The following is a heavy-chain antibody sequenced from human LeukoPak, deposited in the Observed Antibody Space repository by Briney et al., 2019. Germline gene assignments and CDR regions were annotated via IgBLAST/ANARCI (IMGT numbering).Heavy chain of an antibody. CDR1: GFSFSSHL. Sequence: PGGSLRLSCAASGFSFSSHLVHWVRQAPGKGLVWVSRISDDGSYTSNVDSVKGRLTISRDNVNNMLYLHMNSLRAEDTAVYYCASFGISWRSSYWGQGTLVTVSS. CDR3: ASFGISWRSSY. D-gene: IGHD2-21*01. V-gene: IGHV3-74*01. CDR2: ISDDGSYT. J-gene: IGHJ4*02.